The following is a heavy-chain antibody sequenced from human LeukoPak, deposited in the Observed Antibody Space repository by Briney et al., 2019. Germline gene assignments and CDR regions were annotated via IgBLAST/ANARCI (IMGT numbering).Heavy chain of an antibody. CDR1: GGSISRGTYY. V-gene: IGHV4-61*02. CDR3: ASSLWFGESQAFDY. J-gene: IGHJ4*02. D-gene: IGHD3-10*01. CDR2: IYTSGST. Sequence: PSQTLSLTCTVSGGSISRGTYYWSWIRQPAGKGLEWIGRIYTSGSTNYNPSLKSRVTISVDTSKNQFSLKLSSVTAADTAVYYCASSLWFGESQAFDYWGQGTLVTVSS.